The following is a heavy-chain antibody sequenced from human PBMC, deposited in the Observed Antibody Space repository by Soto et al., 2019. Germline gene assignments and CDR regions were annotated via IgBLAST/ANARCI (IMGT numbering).Heavy chain of an antibody. D-gene: IGHD3-16*01. CDR3: ARATYIAGWFDP. CDR1: GGTFSSYA. V-gene: IGHV1-69*13. Sequence: GASVKVSCKASGGTFSSYAISWVRQAPGQGLELMGGIIPIFGTANYAQKFQGRVTITAXXXXXXAXMXLXXXXSEDTAVYYCARATYIAGWFDPWGQGTLVTAPQ. CDR2: IIPIFGTA. J-gene: IGHJ5*02.